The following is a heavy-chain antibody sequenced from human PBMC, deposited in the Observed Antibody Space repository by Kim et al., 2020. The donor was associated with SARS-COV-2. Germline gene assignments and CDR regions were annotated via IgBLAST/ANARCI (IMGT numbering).Heavy chain of an antibody. Sequence: ASVKVSCKASGDSFTNYGFIWVRQAPGQGLEWMGWISAYSGEKNYAPRFQGRIVMTTETSTTTVYTELSSLTYDDTAVYYCARERTNIFTGGYWGPGTLV. J-gene: IGHJ4*02. V-gene: IGHV1-18*01. CDR1: GDSFTNYG. CDR2: ISAYSGEK. D-gene: IGHD2-8*02. CDR3: ARERTNIFTGGY.